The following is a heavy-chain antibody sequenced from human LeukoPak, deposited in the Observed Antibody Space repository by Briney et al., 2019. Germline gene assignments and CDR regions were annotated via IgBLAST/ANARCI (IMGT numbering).Heavy chain of an antibody. V-gene: IGHV1-58*02. CDR3: ARDGPRGMKWLTDY. J-gene: IGHJ4*02. Sequence: SVKVSCKASGFTFTSSAMQWVRQARGQRLEWIGWIVVGSGNTNYAQKFQERVTITRDMSTSTAYMELSSLRSEDTAVYYCARDGPRGMKWLTDYWGQGTLVTVSS. CDR1: GFTFTSSA. CDR2: IVVGSGNT. D-gene: IGHD5-12*01.